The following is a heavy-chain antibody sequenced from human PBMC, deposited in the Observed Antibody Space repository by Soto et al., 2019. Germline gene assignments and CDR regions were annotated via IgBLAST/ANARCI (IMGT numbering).Heavy chain of an antibody. V-gene: IGHV5-51*01. CDR3: ARRSPGNLGGMDV. J-gene: IGHJ6*02. Sequence: PGESLKISCQGSGYGFSNYWIVWVRQMPGKGLEWMGFIYPGDSETRYSPSFQGQVTISADKSITTACLQWSSLKASDTAMYYCARRSPGNLGGMDVWGQGTTGTVSS. CDR1: GYGFSNYW. CDR2: IYPGDSET. D-gene: IGHD3-9*01.